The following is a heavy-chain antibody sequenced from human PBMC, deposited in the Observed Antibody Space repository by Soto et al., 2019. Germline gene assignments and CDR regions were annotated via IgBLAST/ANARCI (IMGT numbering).Heavy chain of an antibody. CDR2: RYYSEST. Sequence: PSETLSLTCTVSGGSITTGGYYWSWIRQLPGKGLEWIGHRYYSESTYYNPSLKSRVSISLDTSKNQFSLKLSFVTAADTAMYYCARTKCSGGSCYSGSLDYWGQGTPGTVSS. J-gene: IGHJ4*02. CDR3: ARTKCSGGSCYSGSLDY. V-gene: IGHV4-31*03. D-gene: IGHD2-15*01. CDR1: GGSITTGGYY.